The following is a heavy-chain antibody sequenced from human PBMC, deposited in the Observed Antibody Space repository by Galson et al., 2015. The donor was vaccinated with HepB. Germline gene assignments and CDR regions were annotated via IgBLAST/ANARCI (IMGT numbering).Heavy chain of an antibody. D-gene: IGHD3-3*01. CDR1: GYTFTDYV. V-gene: IGHV7-4-1*02. CDR3: ARSPLRFLDWLPYYDYYYMDV. J-gene: IGHJ6*03. CDR2: MNTNTGKS. Sequence: SVKVSCKASGYTFTDYVVNWVRQAPGQGLEWMGWMNTNTGKSTYAPGFAGRFVFSLDTSVTTAYLQISSLETDDTAVYYCARSPLRFLDWLPYYDYYYMDVWGEGTTVTGSS.